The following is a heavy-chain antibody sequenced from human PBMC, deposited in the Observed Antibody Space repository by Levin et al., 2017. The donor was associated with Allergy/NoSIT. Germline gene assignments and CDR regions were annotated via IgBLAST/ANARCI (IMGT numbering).Heavy chain of an antibody. J-gene: IGHJ4*02. D-gene: IGHD1-7*01. CDR2: IYSGGTT. CDR1: GFSISRNF. Sequence: SGGSLRLSCAASGFSISRNFMSWVRQAPGKGLEWVSVIYSGGTTYYADSVKGRFTISRDNSKNTLYLQMNSLRAEDTAVYYCARGGRTGSTSGYWGQGTLVTVSS. V-gene: IGHV3-53*01. CDR3: ARGGRTGSTSGY.